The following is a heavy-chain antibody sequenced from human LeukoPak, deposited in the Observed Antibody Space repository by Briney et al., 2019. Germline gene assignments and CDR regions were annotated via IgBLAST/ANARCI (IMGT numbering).Heavy chain of an antibody. CDR3: ARDQLYCTGGICYFDY. D-gene: IGHD2-8*02. V-gene: IGHV3-74*01. CDR1: GFTFSSYW. Sequence: VRTGGSLRLSCAASGFTFSSYWMHWVRQAPGKGLVWVSRINSDGRSTSFADSVKGRFTISRDNAKNTLYLQMNSLRTEDTAVYYCARDQLYCTGGICYFDYWSQGTLVTVSS. CDR2: INSDGRST. J-gene: IGHJ4*02.